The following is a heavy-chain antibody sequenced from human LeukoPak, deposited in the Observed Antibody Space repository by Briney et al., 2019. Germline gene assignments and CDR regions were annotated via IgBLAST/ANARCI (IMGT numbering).Heavy chain of an antibody. CDR2: IIPFFPIT. CDR3: ARHLRDAYKLDS. J-gene: IGHJ4*02. V-gene: IGHV1-69*04. Sequence: ASVKVSCKASEGIFNNYDFSWVRQAPGQGLEWLGRIIPFFPITHYAQKFQGRVTITADNSTDTVYMELTSLKSEDTAVYFCARHLRDAYKLDSWGQGTLVTVSS. D-gene: IGHD5-24*01. CDR1: EGIFNNYD.